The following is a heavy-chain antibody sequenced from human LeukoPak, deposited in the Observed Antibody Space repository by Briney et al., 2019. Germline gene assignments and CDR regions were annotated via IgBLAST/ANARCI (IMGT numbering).Heavy chain of an antibody. CDR1: GFTFSSYA. D-gene: IGHD2-2*01. CDR2: ISHGGSNK. CDR3: ARDDCSTTPCYAY. J-gene: IGHJ4*02. V-gene: IGHV3-30-3*01. Sequence: GGSLRLSCAASGFTFSSYAMYWVRQAPGKGLEWAAVISHGGSNKYYADSVKGRFTISRDNSKNTVYLQMNGLKAEDTAVYYCARDDCSTTPCYAYWGQGTLVTVSS.